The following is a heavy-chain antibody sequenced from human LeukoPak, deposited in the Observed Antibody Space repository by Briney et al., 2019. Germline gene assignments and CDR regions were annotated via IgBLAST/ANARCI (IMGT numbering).Heavy chain of an antibody. J-gene: IGHJ4*02. Sequence: PGGSLRLSCAASGFTFSSYAMSWVRQAPGKGPEWVSAISGSGGSTYYADSVKGRFTISRDNSKNTLYLQMNSLRAEDTAVYYCAKDRGDMEWLRSYYFDYWGQGTLVTVSS. V-gene: IGHV3-23*01. CDR2: ISGSGGST. D-gene: IGHD5-12*01. CDR1: GFTFSSYA. CDR3: AKDRGDMEWLRSYYFDY.